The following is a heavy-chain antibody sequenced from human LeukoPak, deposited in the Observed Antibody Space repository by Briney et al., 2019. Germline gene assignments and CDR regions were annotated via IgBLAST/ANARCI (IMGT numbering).Heavy chain of an antibody. CDR3: ARGGATAGTKYNWFDP. CDR2: INPNSGGT. D-gene: IGHD6-13*01. Sequence: GASVKVSCKASGYTFSGYYIHWVRQAPGQGLEWMGRINPNSGGTNNAQKFQGRVTMTRDTSINTAYMELRRLRSDDTAVYYCARGGATAGTKYNWFDPWGQGTLVTVPS. V-gene: IGHV1-2*06. CDR1: GYTFSGYY. J-gene: IGHJ5*02.